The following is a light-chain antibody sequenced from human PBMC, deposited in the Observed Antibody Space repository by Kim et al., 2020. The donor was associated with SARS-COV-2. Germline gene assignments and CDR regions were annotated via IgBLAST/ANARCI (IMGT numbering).Light chain of an antibody. V-gene: IGLV1-40*01. CDR2: GNS. CDR1: SSNIGGGYD. CDR3: QSYDSSLSVV. J-gene: IGLJ2*01. Sequence: GRRVTISCTGSSSNIGGGYDVHWYQQLPGTAPKLLIYGNSNRPSGVPDRFSGSKSGTSASLAITGLQAEDEADYYCQSYDSSLSVVFGGGTQLTVL.